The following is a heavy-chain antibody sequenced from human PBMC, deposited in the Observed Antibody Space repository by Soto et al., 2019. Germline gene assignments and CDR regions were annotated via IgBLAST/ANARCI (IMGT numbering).Heavy chain of an antibody. Sequence: EVPLLESGGGLVQPGGSLRLSCVASGFTFSNYDMSWVLQAPGKGLEWVSTVDIAGSTYYADSVTGRFTISRDNSRNTLSLQMNSLRAEATAVYYCAKHRLARGIDYWGQGTPVTVS. V-gene: IGHV3-23*01. J-gene: IGHJ4*02. CDR1: GFTFSNYD. CDR2: VDIAGST. CDR3: AKHRLARGIDY. D-gene: IGHD3-10*01.